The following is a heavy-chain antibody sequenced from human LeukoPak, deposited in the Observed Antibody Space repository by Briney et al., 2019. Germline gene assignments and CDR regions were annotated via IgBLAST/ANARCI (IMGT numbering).Heavy chain of an antibody. CDR2: IYNSGST. V-gene: IGHV4-59*01. CDR1: GGSISSYY. CDR3: ARDGYYDSRSHTAYFDY. J-gene: IGHJ4*02. Sequence: PSETLSLTCTVSGGSISSYYWSWIRQPPGKGLEWIGYIYNSGSTNYNPSLKSRVTISVDTSKNQFSLKLSSVTAADTAVYYCARDGYYDSRSHTAYFDYWGQGTLVTVSS. D-gene: IGHD3-10*01.